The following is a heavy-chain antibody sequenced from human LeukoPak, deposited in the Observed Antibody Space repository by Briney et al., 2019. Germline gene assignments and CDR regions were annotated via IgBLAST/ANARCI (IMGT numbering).Heavy chain of an antibody. J-gene: IGHJ4*02. CDR1: AYTFTGCY. D-gene: IGHD3-22*01. V-gene: IGHV1-2*06. CDR2: INPNSGGT. Sequence: ASVKVSCKASAYTFTGCYMHWVRQAPGQGLEWMGRINPNSGGTNYAQKFQGRVTMTRDTSISTAYMELRRLRSHDTAVYYCARGTYYYGSSGYSGTYYWVQGTLVTVSS. CDR3: ARGTYYYGSSGYSGTYY.